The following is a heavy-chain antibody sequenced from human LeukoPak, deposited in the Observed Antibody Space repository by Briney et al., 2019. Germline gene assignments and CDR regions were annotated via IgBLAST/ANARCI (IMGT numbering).Heavy chain of an antibody. Sequence: SETLSLTCTVSGGSISSYYWSWLRQPPGKGLEWIGYIYYSGSTNYNPSLKSRVTISVDTSKNQFSLKPSSVTAADTAVYYCARDRYSDSSGWYTDYYYYGMDVWGQGTTVTVSS. CDR3: ARDRYSDSSGWYTDYYYYGMDV. CDR2: IYYSGST. CDR1: GGSISSYY. D-gene: IGHD6-19*01. J-gene: IGHJ6*02. V-gene: IGHV4-59*01.